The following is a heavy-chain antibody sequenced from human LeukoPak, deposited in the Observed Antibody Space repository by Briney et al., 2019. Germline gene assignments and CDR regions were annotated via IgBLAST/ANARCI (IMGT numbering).Heavy chain of an antibody. D-gene: IGHD3-22*01. CDR2: MNPNSGNT. J-gene: IGHJ3*02. Sequence: ASVKVSCKASGYTFTSYDINWVRQATGQGLEWMGWMNPNSGNTGYAQKFQGRVTMTRNTSISTAYMELSSLRSEDTAVYYCARIPSGDSSGYDAFDIWGQGTMVTVSS. CDR1: GYTFTSYD. V-gene: IGHV1-8*01. CDR3: ARIPSGDSSGYDAFDI.